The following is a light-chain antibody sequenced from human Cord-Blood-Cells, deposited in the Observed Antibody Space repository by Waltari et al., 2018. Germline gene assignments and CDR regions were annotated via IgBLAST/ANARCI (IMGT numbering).Light chain of an antibody. J-gene: IGLJ3*02. CDR1: SRDVGSYYR. V-gene: IGLV2-23*01. CDR3: CSYAGHSTWL. CDR2: EGS. Sequence: QPALAPPASVARSPGQSITTSCTGTSRDVGSYYRFSWYLQHPGKAPRLMIYEGSMRPSGVSNRFSGSKSGNTASLTISGLQAEDEADYYCCSYAGHSTWLFGGGTRLTVL.